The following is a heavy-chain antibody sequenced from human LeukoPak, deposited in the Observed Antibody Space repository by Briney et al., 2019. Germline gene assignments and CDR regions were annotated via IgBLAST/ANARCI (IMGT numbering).Heavy chain of an antibody. CDR2: IGGGRPTT. CDR1: GFTFSAYA. Sequence: GGSLRPSCAASGFTFSAYAMNWVRQAPAKGLEWVSTIGGGRPTTDYADSVKDRFTISRDNSKNTLYLQMNSLRAEDTAVYFCARGFLGGTDQYFDSWGQGTLVTVSS. J-gene: IGHJ4*02. V-gene: IGHV3-23*01. CDR3: ARGFLGGTDQYFDS. D-gene: IGHD6-19*01.